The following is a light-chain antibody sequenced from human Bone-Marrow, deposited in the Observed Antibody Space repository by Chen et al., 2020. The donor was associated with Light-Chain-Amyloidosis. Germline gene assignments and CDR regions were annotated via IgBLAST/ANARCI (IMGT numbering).Light chain of an antibody. J-gene: IGKJ4*01. CDR3: QQYGTSPLT. CDR2: GSS. CDR1: QTISSNY. V-gene: IGKV3-20*01. Sequence: EIVLTQSPGTLSLSPGEGANLSCRASQTISSNYLTWYQQKFGQAPRLLIYGSSSRATGIPDRFTGDGSDTDFTLTINRLEPEDFAMYYCQQYGTSPLTFGGGTKVEIK.